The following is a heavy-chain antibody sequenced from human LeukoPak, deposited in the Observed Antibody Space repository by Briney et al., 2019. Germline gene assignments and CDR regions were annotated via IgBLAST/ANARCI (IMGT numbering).Heavy chain of an antibody. J-gene: IGHJ3*02. CDR2: INHSGST. D-gene: IGHD3-9*01. V-gene: IGHV4-34*01. CDR1: GGSFSGYY. Sequence: PSETLSLTCAVYGGSFSGYYWSWIRQPPGKGLEWIGEINHSGSTNYNPSLKSRVTISVDTSKNQFSLKPSSVTAADTAVYYCARGNILTDAFDIWGQGTMVTVSS. CDR3: ARGNILTDAFDI.